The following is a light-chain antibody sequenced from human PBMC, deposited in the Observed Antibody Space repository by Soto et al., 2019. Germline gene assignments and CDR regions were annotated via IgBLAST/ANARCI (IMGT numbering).Light chain of an antibody. Sequence: DIQMTQSPSTLSASVGDRVTITCRASQSISSWLAWYQEKPGKAPKLLIYKASSLESGVPSRFSGSGSGIEFTLTISNLQPDDFATYYCQQYTNYRWTFGQGTKVEIK. CDR3: QQYTNYRWT. J-gene: IGKJ1*01. CDR2: KAS. CDR1: QSISSW. V-gene: IGKV1-5*03.